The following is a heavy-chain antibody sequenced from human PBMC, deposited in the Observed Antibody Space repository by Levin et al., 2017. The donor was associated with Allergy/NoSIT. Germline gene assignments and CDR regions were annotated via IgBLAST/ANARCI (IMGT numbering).Heavy chain of an antibody. V-gene: IGHV4-34*01. CDR3: AREVGYNSGWPTYFDY. Sequence: KPSETLSLTCAVYGGSFSGYYWSWIRQPPGKGLEWIGEINHSGSTNYKPSLKSRVIISVDMSKNQFSLKLSSVTAADTAVYYCAREVGYNSGWPTYFDYWGQGALVTVSS. D-gene: IGHD6-19*01. CDR2: INHSGST. CDR1: GGSFSGYY. J-gene: IGHJ4*02.